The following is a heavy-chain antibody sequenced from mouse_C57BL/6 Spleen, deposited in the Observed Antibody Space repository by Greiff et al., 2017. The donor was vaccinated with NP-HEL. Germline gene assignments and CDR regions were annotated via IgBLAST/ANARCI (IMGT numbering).Heavy chain of an antibody. CDR2: LSSGGDYI. V-gene: IGHV5-9-1*02. Sequence: EVKVVESGEGLVKPGGSLKLSCAASGFTFSSYAMSWVRQTPEKRLEWVAYLSSGGDYIYYADTVKGRFTISRDNARNTLYLQMSSLKSEDTAMYYCTRDRRRSPMDYWGQGTSVTVSS. D-gene: IGHD2-14*01. J-gene: IGHJ4*01. CDR3: TRDRRRSPMDY. CDR1: GFTFSSYA.